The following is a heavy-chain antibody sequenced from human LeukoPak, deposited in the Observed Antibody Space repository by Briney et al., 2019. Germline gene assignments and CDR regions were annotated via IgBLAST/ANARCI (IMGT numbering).Heavy chain of an antibody. J-gene: IGHJ4*02. CDR1: GYTFTSNY. Sequence: ASVKVSCKAFGYTFTSNYMHWVRQAPGQGPEWMGVISPSGGSTTYAQKFQGRVTLTRDMSTSTDYLELSSLRSEDTAVYYCARSDATIVATLNDYWGRGTLVTVSS. V-gene: IGHV1-46*01. CDR2: ISPSGGST. CDR3: ARSDATIVATLNDY. D-gene: IGHD5-12*01.